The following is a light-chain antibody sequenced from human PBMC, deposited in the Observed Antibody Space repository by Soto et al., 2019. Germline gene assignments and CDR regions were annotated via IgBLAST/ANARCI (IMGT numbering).Light chain of an antibody. CDR3: QQSYSTPLT. V-gene: IGKV1-39*01. J-gene: IGKJ3*01. CDR1: QSISSY. Sequence: DIQMTQSPSSLSASVGDRVTITCRASQSISSYLNWYQQKPGKAPKLLIYAASSLQSGVPSRFSGSGSGTDFTLPISSLQPEDFATYYCQQSYSTPLTCGPGTKVDIK. CDR2: AAS.